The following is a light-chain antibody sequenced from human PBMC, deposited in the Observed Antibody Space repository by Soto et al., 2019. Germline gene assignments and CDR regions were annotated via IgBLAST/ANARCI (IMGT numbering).Light chain of an antibody. J-gene: IGLJ2*01. CDR3: ASYTSTTTLVV. V-gene: IGLV2-14*01. CDR2: GVN. Sequence: QSGLTQPASVSGSPGQSITISCTGTSSDIGRYNYVSWYQQHPGKAPRLVISGVNKRPSGISNRFSGSKSGNTASLTISGLQADDEAIYYCASYTSTTTLVVFGGGTQLTVL. CDR1: SSDIGRYNY.